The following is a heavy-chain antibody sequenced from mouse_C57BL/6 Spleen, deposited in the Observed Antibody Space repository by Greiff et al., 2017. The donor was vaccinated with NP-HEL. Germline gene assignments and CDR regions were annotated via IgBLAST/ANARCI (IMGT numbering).Heavy chain of an antibody. J-gene: IGHJ2*01. CDR1: GYTFTDCY. CDR2: IGPGSGST. D-gene: IGHD1-1*01. Sequence: QVQLQQSGAELVKPGASVKISCKASGYTFTDCYINWVKQRPGQGLEWIGKIGPGSGSTYYNEKFKGKATLTADKSSSTAYMQLSSLTSEDSAVYFGARRHYYGSSYFDDWGKGTTLTVSS. CDR3: ARRHYYGSSYFDD. V-gene: IGHV1-77*01.